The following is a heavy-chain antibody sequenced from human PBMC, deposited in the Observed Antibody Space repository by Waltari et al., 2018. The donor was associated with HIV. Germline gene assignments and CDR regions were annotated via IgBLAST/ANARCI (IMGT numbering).Heavy chain of an antibody. CDR2: MYGGGSP. Sequence: EVQVVESGGSLIQPGGSLRLSCAASGFTVSGWYLTWVRQAPGKGLEWISLMYGGGSPSYADSGKGRFTLSRDTSTNTIYLQMDNLRAEDTAMYHCATTSTVGRNWHFDVWGRGSLVTVSS. J-gene: IGHJ2*01. CDR1: GFTVSGWY. D-gene: IGHD4-17*01. CDR3: ATTSTVGRNWHFDV. V-gene: IGHV3-53*01.